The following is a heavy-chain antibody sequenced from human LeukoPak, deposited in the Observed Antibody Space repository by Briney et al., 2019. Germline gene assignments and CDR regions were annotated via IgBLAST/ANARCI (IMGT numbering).Heavy chain of an antibody. D-gene: IGHD1-26*01. CDR2: IKQDGYEK. V-gene: IGHV3-7*01. J-gene: IGHJ4*02. CDR1: GFTFSSYW. CDR3: ARDKIVGPTTLDY. Sequence: PGGSLRLSCAASGFTFSSYWMSWVRQTPEKGLEWVANIKQDGYEKYYVDSVKGRFTISRDNAKNSLYLQMNSLRADDTAVYYCARDKIVGPTTLDYWGQGTLVIVSS.